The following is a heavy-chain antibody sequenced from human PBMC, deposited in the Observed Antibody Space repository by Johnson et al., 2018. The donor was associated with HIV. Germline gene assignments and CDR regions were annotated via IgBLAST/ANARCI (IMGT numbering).Heavy chain of an antibody. J-gene: IGHJ3*02. CDR3: AREFGDLRAFDI. CDR2: INWDGGTK. D-gene: IGHD3-16*01. CDR1: GFTFDGYG. Sequence: MLLVESGGGLVQPGGSMRLSCVASGFTFDGYGMSWVRQAPGKGLEWVAGINWDGGTKDYADSVKGRFTISRDNSKNTLYLQMNSLRAEDTAVYYCAREFGDLRAFDIWGQGTMVTVSS. V-gene: IGHV3-20*04.